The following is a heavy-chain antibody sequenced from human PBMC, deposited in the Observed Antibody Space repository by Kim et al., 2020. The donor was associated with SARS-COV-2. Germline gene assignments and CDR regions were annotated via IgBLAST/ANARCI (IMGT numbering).Heavy chain of an antibody. D-gene: IGHD3-22*01. CDR3: AKEIYYDSSGTPDV. CDR2: ISYDGSNK. V-gene: IGHV3-30*18. Sequence: GGSLRLSCAASGFTFSSYGMHWVRQAPGKGLEWVAVISYDGSNKYYADSVKGRFTISRDNSKNTLYLQMNSLRAEDTAVYYCAKEIYYDSSGTPDVWGQGTTVTVSS. J-gene: IGHJ6*02. CDR1: GFTFSSYG.